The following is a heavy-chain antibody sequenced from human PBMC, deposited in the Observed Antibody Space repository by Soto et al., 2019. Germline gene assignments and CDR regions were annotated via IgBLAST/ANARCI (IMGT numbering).Heavy chain of an antibody. CDR3: AREITARGYSYTFDY. V-gene: IGHV4-4*02. CDR1: GGSISSSNW. D-gene: IGHD5-18*01. CDR2: IYHSGST. Sequence: SETLSLTCAVSGGSISSSNWWSWVRQPPGKGLEWIGEIYHSGSTNYNPSLKSRVTISVDKSKNQFSLKLSSVTAADTAVYYCAREITARGYSYTFDYWGQGTLVTVSS. J-gene: IGHJ4*02.